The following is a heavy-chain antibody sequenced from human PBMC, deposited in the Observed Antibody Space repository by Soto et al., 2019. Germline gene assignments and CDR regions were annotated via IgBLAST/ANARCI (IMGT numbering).Heavy chain of an antibody. CDR3: AKEIAAAGLDNYYYGMDV. Sequence: QVQLVESGGGVVQPGRSLRLSCAASGLTFSSYGMHWVRQAPGKGLEWVAVLSKDGSKKYYVDSVKGLLTISRDNSKNKLHLQMNSLRPEDTAVYYCAKEIAAAGLDNYYYGMDVWGQGTTVTVYS. J-gene: IGHJ6*02. CDR2: LSKDGSKK. V-gene: IGHV3-30*18. D-gene: IGHD6-13*01. CDR1: GLTFSSYG.